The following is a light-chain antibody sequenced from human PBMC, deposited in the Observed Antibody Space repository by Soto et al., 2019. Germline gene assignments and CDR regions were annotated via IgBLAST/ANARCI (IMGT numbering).Light chain of an antibody. J-gene: IGKJ3*01. V-gene: IGKV1-12*01. Sequence: DIQMTQSPSSVSASVGDRVTITCRASQGVSRWIAWYQQKPGRAPKLLIYATSTLQSGVPLRFSGSGSGTDFILPISSLQPEDFAIYYCQQASSFPLTFGPGTKVDIK. CDR2: ATS. CDR3: QQASSFPLT. CDR1: QGVSRW.